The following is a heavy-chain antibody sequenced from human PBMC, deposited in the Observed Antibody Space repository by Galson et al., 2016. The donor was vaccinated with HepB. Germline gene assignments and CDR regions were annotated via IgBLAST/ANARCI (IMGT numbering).Heavy chain of an antibody. J-gene: IGHJ3*02. D-gene: IGHD2-21*01. CDR1: GYTFTSYG. V-gene: IGHV1-18*04. Sequence: SVKVSCKASGYTFTSYGISWVRQAPGQGLEWMGWISAYNSHTTYAQKLQGRVTMTTDTSTSTAYMDLRSRRSDDTAVYYCSRDVVGYSWDAFKIWGQGTLATVSS. CDR2: ISAYNSHT. CDR3: SRDVVGYSWDAFKI.